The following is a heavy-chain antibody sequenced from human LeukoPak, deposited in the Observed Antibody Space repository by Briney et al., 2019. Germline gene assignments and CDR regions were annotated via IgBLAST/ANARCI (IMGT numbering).Heavy chain of an antibody. CDR1: GFTLSSDA. CDR3: AKRGTSFRAFDI. D-gene: IGHD2/OR15-2a*01. CDR2: ISSGGSST. Sequence: GGSLRLSCAASGFTLSSDAMSWVRQAPGKGLEWVSVISSGGSSTSYADSVKGRFTISRDNFKNTLYLQLNSLRADDTAVYYCAKRGTSFRAFDIWGQGTLVTVSS. J-gene: IGHJ3*02. V-gene: IGHV3-23*01.